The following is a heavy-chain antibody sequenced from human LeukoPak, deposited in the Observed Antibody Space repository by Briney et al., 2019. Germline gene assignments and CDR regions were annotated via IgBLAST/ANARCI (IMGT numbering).Heavy chain of an antibody. Sequence: GGSLRLSCAASGFTVSSNYMSWVRQAPGKGLEWVSVIYSGGSTYYADSVKGRFTISRDNSKNTLYLQMNSLRAEDTAVYYCARLAAAGTDHNWFDPRGQGTLVTVSS. V-gene: IGHV3-66*02. CDR2: IYSGGST. J-gene: IGHJ5*02. CDR1: GFTVSSNY. D-gene: IGHD6-13*01. CDR3: ARLAAAGTDHNWFDP.